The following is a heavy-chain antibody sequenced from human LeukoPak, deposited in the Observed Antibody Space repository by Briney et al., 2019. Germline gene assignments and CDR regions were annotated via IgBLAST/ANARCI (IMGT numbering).Heavy chain of an antibody. CDR1: GYSFGSYC. CDR2: IYPGDSDT. V-gene: IGHV5-51*01. D-gene: IGHD3-16*01. CDR3: TRRGDSDRDF. J-gene: IGHJ4*02. Sequence: GESLKISCKGSGYSFGSYCIGWVRHVPGKGLDWMGMIYPGDSDTEYSPSFEGHFTISADNSIDTDYLQWSSLKASDTAMYYCTRRGDSDRDFWGQGTLVTVSS.